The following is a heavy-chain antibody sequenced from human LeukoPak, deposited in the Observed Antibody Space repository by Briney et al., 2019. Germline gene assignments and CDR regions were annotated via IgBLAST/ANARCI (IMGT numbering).Heavy chain of an antibody. Sequence: GGSLRLSCVASGFTFTNYAMSWVRQAPGKGLEWVSAITGSDGSSYYADSVKGRFTISRDNSKNTLYLQVNSLRAEDTAVYYCAKWGDYDILTGYYVPDYWGQGTLVAVSS. D-gene: IGHD3-9*01. J-gene: IGHJ4*02. CDR3: AKWGDYDILTGYYVPDY. V-gene: IGHV3-23*01. CDR2: ITGSDGSS. CDR1: GFTFTNYA.